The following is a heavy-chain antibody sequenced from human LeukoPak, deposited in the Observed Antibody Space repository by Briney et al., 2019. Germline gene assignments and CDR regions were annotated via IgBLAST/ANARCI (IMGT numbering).Heavy chain of an antibody. Sequence: GGSLRLSCAASGFTFSNNWMHWVRQAPGKGLVWVSRINTDGSSTSYAGSVKGRFTISRDNAKNTLYLQMNSLRAEDTAVYYCARYGSGSYYNDPFDYWGQGTLVTVSS. J-gene: IGHJ4*02. CDR1: GFTFSNNW. CDR3: ARYGSGSYYNDPFDY. CDR2: INTDGSST. V-gene: IGHV3-74*01. D-gene: IGHD3-10*01.